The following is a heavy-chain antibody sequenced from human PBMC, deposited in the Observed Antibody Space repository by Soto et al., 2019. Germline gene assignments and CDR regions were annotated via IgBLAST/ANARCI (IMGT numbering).Heavy chain of an antibody. CDR2: LIPILGTT. D-gene: IGHD6-19*01. J-gene: IGHJ4*02. CDR1: GGTFSIDA. Sequence: SVKVSCKASGGTFSIDAVSCVQQSPGQGLEWMGGLIPILGTTHYAQKFQGRVTITADESTNTAYMELSSLRSDDTAVYYCARASGYVSGWYHDYWGQGTRVTVSS. V-gene: IGHV1-69*13. CDR3: ARASGYVSGWYHDY.